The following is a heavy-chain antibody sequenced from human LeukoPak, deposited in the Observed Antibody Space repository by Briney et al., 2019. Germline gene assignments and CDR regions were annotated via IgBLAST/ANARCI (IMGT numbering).Heavy chain of an antibody. J-gene: IGHJ6*02. V-gene: IGHV3-66*01. CDR1: GVPVSGNY. CDR2: IYSSGGT. Sequence: WGPLTLSCAASGVPVSGNYRTWVRQPPGRGLEWVAVIYSSGGTNYADSVEHRFTISRHNSKNQLYLQMNRLIAEDAALYYCARDRTNGVFCSGGYCPSNGYYYYGLDVWGQGTTVTVSS. CDR3: ARDRTNGVFCSGGYCPSNGYYYYGLDV. D-gene: IGHD2-15*01.